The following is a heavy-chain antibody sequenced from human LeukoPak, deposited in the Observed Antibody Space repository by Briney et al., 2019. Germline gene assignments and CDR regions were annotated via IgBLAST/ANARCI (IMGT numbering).Heavy chain of an antibody. D-gene: IGHD3-22*01. CDR1: GYTFTSYA. Sequence: ASVKVSCKASGYTFTSYAMNWVRQAPGQGLEWMGWINTNTGNPTYAQGFTGRFVFSLDTSVSTAYLLISSLKAEDTAVYYCARDPSITMIVGEFDYWGQGTLVTVSS. CDR3: ARDPSITMIVGEFDY. V-gene: IGHV7-4-1*02. J-gene: IGHJ4*02. CDR2: INTNTGNP.